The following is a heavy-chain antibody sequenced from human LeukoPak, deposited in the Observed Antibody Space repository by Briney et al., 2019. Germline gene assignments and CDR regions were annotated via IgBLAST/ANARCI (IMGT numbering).Heavy chain of an antibody. CDR2: ISGSGGST. V-gene: IGHV3-23*01. J-gene: IGHJ4*02. CDR3: TKAQLWLRD. CDR1: GGSFSGYY. Sequence: ETLSLTCAVYGGSFSGYYWGWIRQPPGKGLEWVSGISGSGGSTYYADSVKGRFTISRDNSKNTVHLQMSSLRAEDTAVYYCTKAQLWLRDWGQGTLVTVSS. D-gene: IGHD5-18*01.